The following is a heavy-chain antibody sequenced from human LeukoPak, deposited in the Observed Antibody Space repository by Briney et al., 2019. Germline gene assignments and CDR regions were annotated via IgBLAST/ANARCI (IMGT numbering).Heavy chain of an antibody. D-gene: IGHD4-23*01. CDR1: GFTFSGYW. CDR3: ATGGKGNFDY. Sequence: GGSLRLSCAASGFTFSGYWMSWVRQAPGKGLEWVANIKQDGSEKYYVDSVKGRLTISRDNAKNSLYLQMNSLRSEDTAAYYCATGGKGNFDYWGQGTLVTVSS. V-gene: IGHV3-7*03. CDR2: IKQDGSEK. J-gene: IGHJ4*02.